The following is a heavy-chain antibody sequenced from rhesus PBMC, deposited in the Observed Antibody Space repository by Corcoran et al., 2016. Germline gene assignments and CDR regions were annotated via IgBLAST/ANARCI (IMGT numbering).Heavy chain of an antibody. CDR1: GGSFSRYW. CDR2: INGNSGST. J-gene: IGHJ4*01. Sequence: QVQLQESGPGLVKPSETLSLTCAVSGGSFSRYWWSWVRQPPGKGLEWIGEINGNSGSTNYNPPRTRRVTLSNDASKKQFSLRLSSVTAADTAVYYCASVLRGLSYFDYWGQGVLVTVSS. CDR3: ASVLRGLSYFDY. V-gene: IGHV4-80*01.